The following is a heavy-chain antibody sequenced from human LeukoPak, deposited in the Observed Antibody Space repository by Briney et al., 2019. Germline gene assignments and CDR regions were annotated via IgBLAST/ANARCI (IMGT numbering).Heavy chain of an antibody. J-gene: IGHJ4*02. CDR2: ISGSGGNT. V-gene: IGHV3-23*01. Sequence: GGSLRLSCAASGFTFSHAWMSWVRQAPGKGLEWVSAISGSGGNTYYADSVKGRFTISRDNSRNTLYLQMNSLRAEDTAVYYCAKDGSSGWYGGGYFDYWGRGTLVTVSS. CDR3: AKDGSSGWYGGGYFDY. CDR1: GFTFSHAW. D-gene: IGHD6-19*01.